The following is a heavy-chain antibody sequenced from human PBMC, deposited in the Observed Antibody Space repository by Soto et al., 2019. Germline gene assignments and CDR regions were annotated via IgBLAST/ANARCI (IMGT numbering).Heavy chain of an antibody. CDR3: ARDRDWNLDY. CDR2: IYIDDT. CDR1: GYTFISFG. V-gene: IGHV1-18*01. Sequence: ASVKVSCKASGYTFISFGFSWMRKAPGQGLEWMGWIYIDDTKYAQNFQGRVTMTTDTSTSTVYMELRSLRSDDTAVYYCARDRDWNLDYWGQGTPVTVSS. J-gene: IGHJ4*02. D-gene: IGHD1-1*01.